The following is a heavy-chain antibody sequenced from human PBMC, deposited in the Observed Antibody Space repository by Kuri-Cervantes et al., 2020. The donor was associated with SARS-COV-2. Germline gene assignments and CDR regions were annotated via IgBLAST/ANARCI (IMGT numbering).Heavy chain of an antibody. Sequence: GESLKISCAASGFTFSDYAMHWVRQAPGKGLEWVAFISYDGTNAYYGDSVKGRFTISRDNSKNTLYLEMNSLRAEDTALYYCAKGALCEKCVISEEPFDHWGQGTLVTVSS. CDR2: ISYDGTNA. D-gene: IGHD1-26*01. CDR1: GFTFSDYA. J-gene: IGHJ4*02. CDR3: AKGALCEKCVISEEPFDH. V-gene: IGHV3-30*18.